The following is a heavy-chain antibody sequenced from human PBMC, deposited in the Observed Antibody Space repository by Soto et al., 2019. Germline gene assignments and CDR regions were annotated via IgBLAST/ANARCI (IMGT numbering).Heavy chain of an antibody. Sequence: QVQLMQSGAEVKKPGASVKVSCKASGYTFTGYYMHWVRQAPGQGLEWMGWINPNSGGTNYAQKFQGWVTMTRDTSISTAYMELSRLRSDDTAVYYCARAGLVTTRRGNWFDPWGQGTLVTVSS. V-gene: IGHV1-2*04. CDR1: GYTFTGYY. J-gene: IGHJ5*02. D-gene: IGHD4-4*01. CDR2: INPNSGGT. CDR3: ARAGLVTTRRGNWFDP.